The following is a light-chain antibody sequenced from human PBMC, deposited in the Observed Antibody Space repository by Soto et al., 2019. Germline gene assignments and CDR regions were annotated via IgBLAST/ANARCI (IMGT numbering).Light chain of an antibody. J-gene: IGLJ6*01. CDR1: SSDIGGYDY. Sequence: QSVLTQPASVSESPVQSITISCTGTSSDIGGYDYVSWYQQHPTKTPNLILYGVINRPPVVSTRFSGSKSGETASLTISGLETEDEAYYYCISYTSSGVLECGIGSGCAVTVL. V-gene: IGLV2-14*01. CDR3: ISYTSSGVLECG. CDR2: GVI.